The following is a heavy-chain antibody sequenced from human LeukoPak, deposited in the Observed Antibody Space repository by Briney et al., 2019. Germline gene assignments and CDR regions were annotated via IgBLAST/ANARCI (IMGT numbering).Heavy chain of an antibody. J-gene: IGHJ4*02. V-gene: IGHV1-69*13. CDR3: ARFIAAPYYFDY. CDR1: GGTFSSYA. D-gene: IGHD6-13*01. Sequence: SVKVSCKASGGTFSSYAISWVRQAPGQGLEWMGGIIPIFGTTNYAQKFQGRVTITADESTSTTYMELSSLRSDDTAVYYCARFIAAPYYFDYWGRGTLVTVSS. CDR2: IIPIFGTT.